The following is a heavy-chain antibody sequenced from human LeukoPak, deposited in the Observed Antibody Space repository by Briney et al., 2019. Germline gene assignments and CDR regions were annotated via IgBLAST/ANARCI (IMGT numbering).Heavy chain of an antibody. CDR1: GGSISSYY. CDR2: IYSSGST. V-gene: IGHV4-59*01. CDR3: ASMGRWDYY. D-gene: IGHD5-24*01. Sequence: SETLSLTCTVSGGSISSYYWSWIRQPPGKGLEWIGYIYSSGSTNYNPSLKSRVTISVDTSKNQFSLKLTSVTAADTAVYYCASMGRWDYYWGQGTLVTVSS. J-gene: IGHJ4*02.